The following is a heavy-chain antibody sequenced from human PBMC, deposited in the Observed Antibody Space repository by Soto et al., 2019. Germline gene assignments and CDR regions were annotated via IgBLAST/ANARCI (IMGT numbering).Heavy chain of an antibody. Sequence: ASVKVSCKASRYTFTSYDINWVRQATGQGLEWMGWMNPNSGNTGYAQKFQGRVTMTRNTSISTAYMELSSLRSEDTAVYYCARFYDFWSGPTGYGMDVWGQGTTVTVSS. D-gene: IGHD3-3*01. V-gene: IGHV1-8*01. CDR1: RYTFTSYD. CDR2: MNPNSGNT. CDR3: ARFYDFWSGPTGYGMDV. J-gene: IGHJ6*02.